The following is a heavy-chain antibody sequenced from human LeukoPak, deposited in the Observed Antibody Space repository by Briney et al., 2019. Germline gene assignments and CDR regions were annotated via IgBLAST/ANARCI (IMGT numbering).Heavy chain of an antibody. Sequence: GGSLRLSCSASGFTFSSYSMNWVRQAPGKGLEGVSYISSSSSTIYYADSVKGRFTISRDNAKNSLYLQMNSLRAEDTAVYYCASQQWLVPPFDYWGQGTLVTVSS. J-gene: IGHJ4*02. CDR3: ASQQWLVPPFDY. CDR1: GFTFSSYS. CDR2: ISSSSSTI. V-gene: IGHV3-48*01. D-gene: IGHD6-19*01.